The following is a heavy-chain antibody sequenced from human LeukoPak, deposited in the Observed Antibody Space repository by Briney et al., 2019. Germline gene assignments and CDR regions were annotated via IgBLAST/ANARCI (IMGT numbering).Heavy chain of an antibody. CDR2: INTDASTT. J-gene: IGHJ4*02. CDR1: GFTFSSYW. D-gene: IGHD3-10*01. Sequence: GGSLRLSCAGSGFTFSSYWMHWVRQAPGKGLVWVSRINTDASTTSYADSVKGRFTISRDNAKNTLYLQMNSLRAEDTAVYYCARTGRMIDYWGQGTLVTVSS. V-gene: IGHV3-74*01. CDR3: ARTGRMIDY.